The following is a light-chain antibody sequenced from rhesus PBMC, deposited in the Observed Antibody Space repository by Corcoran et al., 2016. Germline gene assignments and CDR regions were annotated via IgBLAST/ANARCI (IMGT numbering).Light chain of an antibody. V-gene: IGKV1-36*02. CDR1: QGISDY. Sequence: DIQMTQSPSSLSASVGDRVTITCRASQGISDYLNWYQQKQGKAPKRLIYAASSLESGVPSRFLGSGSGTDFTLTISSLQPEDFATYYCLQGYTTPFTFGPGTKLDIK. J-gene: IGKJ3*01. CDR2: AAS. CDR3: LQGYTTPFT.